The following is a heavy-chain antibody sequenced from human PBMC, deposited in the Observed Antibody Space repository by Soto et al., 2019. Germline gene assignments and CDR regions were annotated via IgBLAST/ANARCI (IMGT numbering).Heavy chain of an antibody. CDR2: INHSGST. D-gene: IGHD6-13*01. V-gene: IGHV4-34*01. CDR3: ASLRIAAAGPRYYYYGMDV. J-gene: IGHJ6*02. Sequence: QVQLQQWGAGLLKPSETLSLTCAVYGGSFSGYYWSWIRQPPGKGLEWIGEINHSGSTNYNPSLKGRVTISVDTSKNQFSLKLSSVTAADTAVYYCASLRIAAAGPRYYYYGMDVWGQGTTVTVSS. CDR1: GGSFSGYY.